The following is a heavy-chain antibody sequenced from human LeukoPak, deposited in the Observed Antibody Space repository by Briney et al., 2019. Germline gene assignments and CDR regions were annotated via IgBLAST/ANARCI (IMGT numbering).Heavy chain of an antibody. CDR2: INAGNGNT. D-gene: IGHD2-15*01. CDR1: GYTFTSYA. J-gene: IGHJ4*02. Sequence: ASVKVYCKASGYTFTSYAMHWVRQAPGQRLEWMGWINAGNGNTKYSQKFQGRVTITRDTSASTAYMELSSLRSEDTAVYYCARGHCSGGSSYVVFDYWGQGTLVTVSS. CDR3: ARGHCSGGSSYVVFDY. V-gene: IGHV1-3*01.